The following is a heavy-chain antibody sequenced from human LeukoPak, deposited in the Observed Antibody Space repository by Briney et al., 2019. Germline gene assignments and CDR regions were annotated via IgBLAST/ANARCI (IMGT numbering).Heavy chain of an antibody. Sequence: GAAVKVSCKVSGYTLTELSMHWVRQAPGKGLAWVGGFDPDDGETIYGKKFHARKTMTEDTSTDTAYMNLSSLRPDSTAVYYSATGDTVRHLPFDYWGQGALVTVSS. CDR2: FDPDDGET. D-gene: IGHD3-10*01. J-gene: IGHJ4*02. CDR1: GYTLTELS. V-gene: IGHV1-24*01. CDR3: ATGDTVRHLPFDY.